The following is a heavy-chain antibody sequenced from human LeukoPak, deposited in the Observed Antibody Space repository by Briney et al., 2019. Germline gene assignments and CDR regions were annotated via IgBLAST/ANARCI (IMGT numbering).Heavy chain of an antibody. Sequence: GGSLRLSCAASGFTFSSYWMSWVRQAPGKGLEWVANIKQDGSEKYYVDSVKGRFTISRDNAKNSLYLQMNSLRAEDTAVYYCVAYYDSRGLDYWGQGTLVTVSS. CDR2: IKQDGSEK. CDR1: GFTFSSYW. CDR3: VAYYDSRGLDY. D-gene: IGHD3-22*01. J-gene: IGHJ4*02. V-gene: IGHV3-7*01.